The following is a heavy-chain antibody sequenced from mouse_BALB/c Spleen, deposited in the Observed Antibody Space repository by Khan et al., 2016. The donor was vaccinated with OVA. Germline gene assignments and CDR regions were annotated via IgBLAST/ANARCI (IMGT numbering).Heavy chain of an antibody. J-gene: IGHJ2*01. CDR1: GFTFSRFG. CDR2: ISSGSSTI. CDR3: ARDSNFDY. Sequence: VQLKESGGGLVQPGGSRKLSCAASGFTFSRFGMHWVRQAPEKGLEWVAYISSGSSTIYYADTVKGRFTISSDNPKNTLFLQMTSLRSEDTAMYYCARDSNFDYWGQGTTLTVSS. V-gene: IGHV5-17*02.